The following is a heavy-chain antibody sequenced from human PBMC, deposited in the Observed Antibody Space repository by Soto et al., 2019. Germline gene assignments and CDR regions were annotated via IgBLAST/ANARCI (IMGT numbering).Heavy chain of an antibody. CDR3: ARAAPYDFWSGYPTLYYYYYYMYV. V-gene: IGHV3-21*01. J-gene: IGHJ6*03. CDR2: ISSSSSYI. D-gene: IGHD3-3*01. Sequence: GGSLRLSCAASGFTFSSYSMNWVRQAPGKGLEWVSSISSSSSYIYYADSVRGRFTISRDNAKNSLYLQMNSLRAEDTAVYYCARAAPYDFWSGYPTLYYYYYYMYVWGKGTTVTVSS. CDR1: GFTFSSYS.